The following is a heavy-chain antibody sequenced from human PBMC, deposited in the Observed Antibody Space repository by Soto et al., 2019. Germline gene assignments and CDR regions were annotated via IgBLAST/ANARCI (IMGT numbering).Heavy chain of an antibody. CDR2: VFHTGTT. Sequence: QVQLQESGPGLVKPSGTLSLTCAVSGDSVSSPYYWCWVRQPPGKGLEWIGEVFHTGTTSYNPSLRGRVTISMDKSTNQFSLDLSSVTAADTAVYYCARSAGWYAVHSWGPGTPVIVSS. CDR1: GDSVSSPYY. J-gene: IGHJ4*02. CDR3: ARSAGWYAVHS. D-gene: IGHD6-19*01. V-gene: IGHV4-4*02.